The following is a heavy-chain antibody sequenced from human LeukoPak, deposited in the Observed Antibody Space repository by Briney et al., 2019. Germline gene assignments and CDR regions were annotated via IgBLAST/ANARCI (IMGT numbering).Heavy chain of an antibody. CDR1: GYSFTSYW. V-gene: IGHV5-51*01. CDR2: IYPGDSDT. D-gene: IGHD6-19*01. Sequence: GASLKISCKGSGYSFTSYWIGWVRQMPGKGLEWMGIIYPGDSDTRYSPSFQGQVTISADKSISTAYLQWSSLKASDTAMYYCARLSEIAVAEDSWFDPWGQGTLVTVSS. CDR3: ARLSEIAVAEDSWFDP. J-gene: IGHJ5*02.